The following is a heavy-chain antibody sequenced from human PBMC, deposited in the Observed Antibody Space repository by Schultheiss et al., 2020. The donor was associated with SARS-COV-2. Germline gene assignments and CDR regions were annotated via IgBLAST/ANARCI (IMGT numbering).Heavy chain of an antibody. Sequence: GGSLRLSCAASGFTFSTYWMTWVRQAPGKGLEWVANIKHDGSEKTYVNSVKGRFTISRDNSKNTLYLQMNSLRAEDTAVYYCAKGGYYDILTGYYPNYFDYWGQGTLVTVSS. J-gene: IGHJ4*02. V-gene: IGHV3-7*03. CDR2: IKHDGSEK. D-gene: IGHD3-9*01. CDR1: GFTFSTYW. CDR3: AKGGYYDILTGYYPNYFDY.